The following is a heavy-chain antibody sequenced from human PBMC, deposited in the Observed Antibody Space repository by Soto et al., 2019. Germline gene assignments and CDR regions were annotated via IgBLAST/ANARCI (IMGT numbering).Heavy chain of an antibody. D-gene: IGHD6-19*01. V-gene: IGHV3-30-3*01. CDR3: ARARIAVAGPFDY. CDR2: ISYDGSNK. CDR1: GFTFSSYA. J-gene: IGHJ4*02. Sequence: PGGSLRLSCAASGFTFSSYAMHWVRQAPGKGLEWVAVISYDGSNKYYADSVKGRFTISRDNSKNTLYLQMNSLRAEDTAVYYCARARIAVAGPFDYWGQGTLVTVSS.